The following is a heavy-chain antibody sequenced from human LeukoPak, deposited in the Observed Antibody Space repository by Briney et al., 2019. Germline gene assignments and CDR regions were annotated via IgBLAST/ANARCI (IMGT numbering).Heavy chain of an antibody. J-gene: IGHJ6*03. D-gene: IGHD2-8*01. CDR3: AIHTNVDISSFMDV. CDR1: GDSFSAYY. V-gene: IGHV4-4*09. Sequence: PSETLSLTCTVSGDSFSAYYWSWIRQPPGRGLEWIGYIYSSGNTNYNPSLKSRVTISVGTSKKQHPLKLTSVTAADTAVYYCAIHTNVDISSFMDVWGKGTTVTVSS. CDR2: IYSSGNT.